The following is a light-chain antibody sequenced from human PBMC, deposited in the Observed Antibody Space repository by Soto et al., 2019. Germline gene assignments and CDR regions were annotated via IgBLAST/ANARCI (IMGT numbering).Light chain of an antibody. CDR3: QRSFDLPIP. V-gene: IGKV1-9*01. Sequence: DLEVTEYRSFRSPSIGESVTITWRASQGISTSLAWYQVKPGKAPKLLIYAASTLESGVPSRFSATVSGTEFSLTITSLQPEDIPTDYRQRSFDLPIPFSQGTRLEIK. CDR1: QGISTS. J-gene: IGKJ5*01. CDR2: AAS.